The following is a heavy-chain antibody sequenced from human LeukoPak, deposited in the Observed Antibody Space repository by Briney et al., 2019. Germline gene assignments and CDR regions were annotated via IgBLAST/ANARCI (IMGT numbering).Heavy chain of an antibody. D-gene: IGHD1-26*01. J-gene: IGHJ4*02. V-gene: IGHV3-23*01. CDR3: AKVAYSGSYYL. Sequence: AGSLTLSCAASGFTISSYAMRWLRQAPGQGLEWVSAISVGGASTYNADSVKGRFTISRDNAKNTLYLQMNSLRAEETAVYYCAKVAYSGSYYLWGQGTLVTVYS. CDR2: ISVGGAST. CDR1: GFTISSYA.